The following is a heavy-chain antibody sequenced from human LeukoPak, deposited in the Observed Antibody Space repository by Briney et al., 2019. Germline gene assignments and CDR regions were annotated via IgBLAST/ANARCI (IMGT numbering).Heavy chain of an antibody. D-gene: IGHD5-18*01. CDR1: GFTFNYAW. V-gene: IGHV3-15*01. Sequence: GGSLRLSCAASGFTFNYAWMSWVRQAPGKGLEWVGRIKSKTDGETTDYAAPVKGRFTVSRDDSKNTLYLQMNSLKTEDTALYYCTTAPSGYAYMNGWHLDYWGQGALVTVSS. CDR2: IKSKTDGETT. CDR3: TTAPSGYAYMNGWHLDY. J-gene: IGHJ4*02.